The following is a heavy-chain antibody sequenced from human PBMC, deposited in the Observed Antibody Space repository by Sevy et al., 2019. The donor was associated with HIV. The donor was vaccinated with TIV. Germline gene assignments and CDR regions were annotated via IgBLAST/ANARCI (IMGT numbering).Heavy chain of an antibody. Sequence: GGSLRLSYAASGFTFSSYAMSWVRQAPGKGLEWVSGFSGSGGSTYYADSVKGRFTISRDNSKNTLYLQMNSLRAEDTAVYYCAKDSVGQLFGYYFDYWGQGTLVTVSS. CDR3: AKDSVGQLFGYYFDY. J-gene: IGHJ4*02. CDR2: FSGSGGST. V-gene: IGHV3-23*01. CDR1: GFTFSSYA. D-gene: IGHD3-10*01.